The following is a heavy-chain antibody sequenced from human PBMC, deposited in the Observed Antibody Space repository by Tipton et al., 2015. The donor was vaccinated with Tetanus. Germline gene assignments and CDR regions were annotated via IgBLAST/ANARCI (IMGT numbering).Heavy chain of an antibody. J-gene: IGHJ4*02. CDR3: AGGDDIGDWGF. D-gene: IGHD2-21*02. CDR2: VTISGTT. CDR1: GLTFSDFA. Sequence: SLRLSCVASGLTFSDFAMSWVRQAPGKGLEWVSTVTISGTTYYADSVKGRFTVSRDSAKNSLYLQMSSLRAEDTAVYYCAGGDDIGDWGFGGQGTLVTVSS. V-gene: IGHV3-69-1*01.